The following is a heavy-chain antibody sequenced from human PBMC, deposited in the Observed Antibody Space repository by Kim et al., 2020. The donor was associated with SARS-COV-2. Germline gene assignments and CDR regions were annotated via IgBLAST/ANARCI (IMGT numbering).Heavy chain of an antibody. Sequence: TPSRKSRVTISVDTSKNQFSLKLSSVTAADTAVYYCASGSRYYYYYGMDVWGQGTTVTVSS. V-gene: IGHV4-34*01. J-gene: IGHJ6*02. CDR3: ASGSRYYYYYGMDV.